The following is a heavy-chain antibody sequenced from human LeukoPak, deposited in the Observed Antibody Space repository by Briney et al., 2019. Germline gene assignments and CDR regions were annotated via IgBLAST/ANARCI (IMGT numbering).Heavy chain of an antibody. Sequence: PGGSLRLSCAASGFTFSSYAMSWVRQAPGKGLEWVSAISGSGGSTYYADSVKGRFTISRDNSKNTLYLQMNSLRAEDTAVYYCAKATYGSSGYFRDPWGQGTLVTVSS. CDR2: ISGSGGST. CDR3: AKATYGSSGYFRDP. D-gene: IGHD3-22*01. V-gene: IGHV3-23*01. J-gene: IGHJ5*02. CDR1: GFTFSSYA.